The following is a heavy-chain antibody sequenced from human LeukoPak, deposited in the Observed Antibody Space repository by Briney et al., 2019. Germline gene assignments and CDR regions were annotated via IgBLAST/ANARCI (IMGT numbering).Heavy chain of an antibody. CDR1: GYTFTGYY. D-gene: IGHD3-16*01. CDR2: INPNSGGT. Sequence: GASVKVSCKASGYTFTGYYIHWVRQAPGQGLEWMGRINPNSGGTNYARKFQGKVTMTRDTSISTAYMELSRLRSDDTAVYFCATLGEDNTDTPFDYWGQGTLVTVSS. J-gene: IGHJ4*02. CDR3: ATLGEDNTDTPFDY. V-gene: IGHV1-2*06.